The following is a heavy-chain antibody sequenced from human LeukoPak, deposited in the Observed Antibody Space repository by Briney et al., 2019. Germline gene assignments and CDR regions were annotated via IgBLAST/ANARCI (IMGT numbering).Heavy chain of an antibody. V-gene: IGHV3-53*01. CDR1: GFTFSSYT. CDR3: ARDQGDYGDY. CDR2: IYSGGST. Sequence: PGGSLRLSCAASGFTFSSYTMNWVRQAPGKGLEWVSVIYSGGSTYYADSVKGRFTISRDNSKNTLYLQMNSLRAEDTAVYYCARDQGDYGDYWGQGTLVTVSS. J-gene: IGHJ4*02.